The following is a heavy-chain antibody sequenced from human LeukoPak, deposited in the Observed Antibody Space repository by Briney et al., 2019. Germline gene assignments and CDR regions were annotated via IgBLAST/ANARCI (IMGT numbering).Heavy chain of an antibody. V-gene: IGHV4-4*02. CDR3: ARSAPGRAAPFDY. CDR1: GGSISSSNW. D-gene: IGHD6-13*01. J-gene: IGHJ4*02. CDR2: IYHSGST. Sequence: PSGTLSLTCAVSGGSISSSNWWSWVRQPPGKGLEWIGEIYHSGSTNYNPSLKSRVTISVDKSKNQFSLKVSSVTAADTAVYYCARSAPGRAAPFDYWGQGTLVTVSS.